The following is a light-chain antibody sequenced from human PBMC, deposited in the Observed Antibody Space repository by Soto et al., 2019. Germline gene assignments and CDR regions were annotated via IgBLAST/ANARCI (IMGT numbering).Light chain of an antibody. Sequence: QSALTQPASVSGSPGQSITISCTGTSSDVGGYNYVSWYQQLPGKAPKLMIYDVSNRPSGVSNRFSGSKSGNTASLTISGLQAEDEADYYCSSYTSSTTVLFGGGTKVTVL. CDR3: SSYTSSTTVL. CDR1: SSDVGGYNY. CDR2: DVS. J-gene: IGLJ2*01. V-gene: IGLV2-14*01.